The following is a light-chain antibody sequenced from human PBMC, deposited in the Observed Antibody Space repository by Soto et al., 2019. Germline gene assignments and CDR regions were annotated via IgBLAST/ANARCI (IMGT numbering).Light chain of an antibody. CDR3: SSYAGSLWV. Sequence: QSALTQPPSASGSPGQSVTISCTGTSSDVGGYNFVSWYQHHPGKAPKLMIYEVTRRPSGVPDRFSGSKSGNTASLTVSGLQAEDEADYYCSSYAGSLWVFGGGTQLTVL. CDR1: SSDVGGYNF. CDR2: EVT. V-gene: IGLV2-8*01. J-gene: IGLJ3*02.